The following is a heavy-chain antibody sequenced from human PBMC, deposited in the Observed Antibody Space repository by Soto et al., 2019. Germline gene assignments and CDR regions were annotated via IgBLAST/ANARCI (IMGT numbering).Heavy chain of an antibody. CDR2: IYYSGST. J-gene: IGHJ4*02. CDR1: GGSISSYY. D-gene: IGHD6-19*01. V-gene: IGHV4-59*01. CDR3: VRRGGAVAGTSRFDS. Sequence: PSETLSLTCTVSGGSISSYYWSWIRQPPGKGLEWIGYIYYSGSTNYNPSLKSRVTISVDTSKNQFSLKLSSVTAADTAVYYCVRRGGAVAGTSRFDSWGQGMLVTVSS.